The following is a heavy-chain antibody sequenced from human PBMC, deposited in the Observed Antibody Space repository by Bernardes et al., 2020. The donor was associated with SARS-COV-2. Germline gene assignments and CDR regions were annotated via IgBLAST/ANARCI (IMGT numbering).Heavy chain of an antibody. CDR3: AKEGDDQSLDS. D-gene: IGHD3-16*01. V-gene: IGHV3-23*01. J-gene: IGHJ5*01. CDR1: GFTFNNYA. Sequence: AGSLRLSCGASGFTFNNYAMTWVRQPPGKGLERVSVIIGFGGDTSYSDPVKGRFTISTVNSKNTLYLQMNSLRAEDTAVYYCAKEGDDQSLDSWGQGTLVTV. CDR2: IIGFGGDT.